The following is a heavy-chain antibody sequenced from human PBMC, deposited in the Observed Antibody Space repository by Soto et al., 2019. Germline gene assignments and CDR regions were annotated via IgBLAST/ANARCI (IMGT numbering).Heavy chain of an antibody. D-gene: IGHD3-3*01. Sequence: SETLSLTCTVSGGSVSSGSYYWSWIRQPPGKGLEWIGYIYYSGSTNYNPSLKSRVTISVDTSKNQFSLKLSSVTAADTAVYYCARRRFLEPYYYGMDVWGQGTTVTVSS. V-gene: IGHV4-61*01. CDR3: ARRRFLEPYYYGMDV. CDR2: IYYSGST. CDR1: GGSVSSGSYY. J-gene: IGHJ6*02.